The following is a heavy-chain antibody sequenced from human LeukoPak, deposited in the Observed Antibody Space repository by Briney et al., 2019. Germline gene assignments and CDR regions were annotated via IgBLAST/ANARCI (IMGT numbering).Heavy chain of an antibody. CDR2: IGGGDGSI. J-gene: IGHJ6*02. CDR3: AKGMGLAHYYFYGMDV. D-gene: IGHD6-19*01. CDR1: GFTFSNFA. Sequence: GGSLRLSCAASGFTFSNFAVNWVRQAPGKGLEWGSVIGGGDGSIYYADSVKGQFTIYRDNSKNTLYLQMTSLRAEDAAIYYCAKGMGLAHYYFYGMDVWGQGTTVTVSS. V-gene: IGHV3-23*01.